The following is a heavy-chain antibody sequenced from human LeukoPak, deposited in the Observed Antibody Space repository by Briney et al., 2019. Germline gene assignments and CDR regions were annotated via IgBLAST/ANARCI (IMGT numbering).Heavy chain of an antibody. CDR2: ISSSGSTV. Sequence: PGGSLRLSCAASGFTFSDSYMNWIRHTPGKGLEWVSYISSSGSTVYYADSVKGRFTISRDNAKNSLYLQMNSLRAEDTAVYYCAELGITMIGGVWGKGTTVTISS. CDR3: AELGITMIGGV. D-gene: IGHD3-10*02. J-gene: IGHJ6*04. V-gene: IGHV3-11*04. CDR1: GFTFSDSY.